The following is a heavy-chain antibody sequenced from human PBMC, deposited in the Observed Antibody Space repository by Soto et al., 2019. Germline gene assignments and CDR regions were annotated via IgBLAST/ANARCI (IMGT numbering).Heavy chain of an antibody. CDR2: IIPILGIA. CDR1: GGTFSSYA. D-gene: IGHD1-26*01. Sequence: ASVKVSCKASGGTFSSYAISWVRQAPGQGLEWMGGIIPILGIANYAQKFQGRVTITADKSTSTAYMELSSLRSEDTAVYYCARDLSGSYYFAFDIWGQGTMVTVSS. V-gene: IGHV1-69*10. CDR3: ARDLSGSYYFAFDI. J-gene: IGHJ3*02.